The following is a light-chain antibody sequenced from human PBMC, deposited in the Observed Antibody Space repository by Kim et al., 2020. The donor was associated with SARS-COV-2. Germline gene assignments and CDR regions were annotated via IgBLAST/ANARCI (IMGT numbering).Light chain of an antibody. CDR3: QAWDSNTGVV. CDR1: KLGDKY. Sequence: VSPGQPASIPCSGDKLGDKYVCWYQQKPGQSPVLVIYHNSQRPSGIPERFSGSNSGNTATLTISGTQAMDEADYYCQAWDSNTGVVFGGGTQLTVL. V-gene: IGLV3-1*01. CDR2: HNS. J-gene: IGLJ2*01.